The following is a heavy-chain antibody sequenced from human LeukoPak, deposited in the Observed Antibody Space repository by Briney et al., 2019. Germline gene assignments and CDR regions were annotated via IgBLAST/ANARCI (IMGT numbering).Heavy chain of an antibody. CDR1: GFTFSSNA. CDR3: AKDVGSVYYYYMDV. CDR2: VIGSGSDS. D-gene: IGHD1-14*01. J-gene: IGHJ6*03. V-gene: IGHV3-23*01. Sequence: GGSLRLSCAASGFTFSSNAMNWVRQAPGKGLEWVSGVIGSGSDSSYADSVKGRFTISRDNSKNTLYLQMNSLRAEDTAVYYCAKDVGSVYYYYMDVWGKGTTVTVSS.